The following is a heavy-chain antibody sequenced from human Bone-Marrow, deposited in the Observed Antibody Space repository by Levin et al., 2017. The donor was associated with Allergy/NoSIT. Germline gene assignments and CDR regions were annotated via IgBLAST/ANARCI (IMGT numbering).Heavy chain of an antibody. V-gene: IGHV4-61*01. CDR1: GGSVSSESHY. CDR2: IYHNGKA. CDR3: ARGYKYSWFYFDW. D-gene: IGHD1-1*01. Sequence: SETLSLTCTVSGGSVSSESHYWSWVRQSPGRELEWIAYIYHNGKAEYNPSLESRVTISADTSKNEVSLKLRSVTAADTAMYYCARGYKYSWFYFDWWGQGARVTVSS. J-gene: IGHJ4*02.